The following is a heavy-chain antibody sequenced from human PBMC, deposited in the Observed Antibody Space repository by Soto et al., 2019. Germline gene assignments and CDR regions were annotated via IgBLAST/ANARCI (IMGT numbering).Heavy chain of an antibody. Sequence: PGGSLRLSCAASGFICSSYDMSWVRQAPGKGLEWVSTILVGGSTHYEDSVKGRFTISRDRSKNTLYLQMNSLTAGDTAVYYCAKATAXGGGAFDICGQGTMVTVS. CDR2: ILVGGST. CDR1: GFICSSYD. V-gene: IGHV3-23*01. J-gene: IGHJ3*02. D-gene: IGHD2-8*02. CDR3: AKATAXGGGAFDI.